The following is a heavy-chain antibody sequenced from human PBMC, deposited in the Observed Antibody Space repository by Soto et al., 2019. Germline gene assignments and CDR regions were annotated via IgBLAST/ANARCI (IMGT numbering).Heavy chain of an antibody. Sequence: SETLSLTCTVSGASITSCGHYWSWIRQHPGKGLEWIGYIDYSGSTHYNPSLKSRLSISIDRSKHQFSLNLTSVTPADTAVYYCARGRSPGGNPYFDYWGQGTLVTVSS. V-gene: IGHV4-31*02. CDR1: GASITSCGHY. D-gene: IGHD2-15*01. CDR2: IDYSGST. J-gene: IGHJ4*02. CDR3: ARGRSPGGNPYFDY.